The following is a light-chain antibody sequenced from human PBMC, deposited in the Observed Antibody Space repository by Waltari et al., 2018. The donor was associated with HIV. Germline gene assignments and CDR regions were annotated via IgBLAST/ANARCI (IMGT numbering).Light chain of an antibody. J-gene: IGLJ2*01. Sequence: NFMLTQPHSVSESPGKTVTISSTRTSGSIANNYVHWYHHRPGSSPPTVIYKDDQRPSGVPDRFSGSIDSSSNSASLTISGLRPEDEADYYCQSYDNDNPVLCGGGTKLTVL. CDR2: KDD. CDR3: QSYDNDNPVL. V-gene: IGLV6-57*01. CDR1: SGSIANNY.